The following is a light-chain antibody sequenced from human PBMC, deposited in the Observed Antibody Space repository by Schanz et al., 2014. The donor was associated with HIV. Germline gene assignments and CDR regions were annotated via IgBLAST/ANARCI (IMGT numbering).Light chain of an antibody. CDR3: SSHAGRSSFVV. Sequence: QSVLTQPASVSGSPGQSIAISCTGTSSDVGGYNYVSWYQQHPNKAPQLIIYDVNNRPSGVSNRFSGSKSGNTASLTISGLQAEDEADYYCSSHAGRSSFVVFGGGTKLTV. CDR2: DVN. CDR1: SSDVGGYNY. V-gene: IGLV2-14*03. J-gene: IGLJ2*01.